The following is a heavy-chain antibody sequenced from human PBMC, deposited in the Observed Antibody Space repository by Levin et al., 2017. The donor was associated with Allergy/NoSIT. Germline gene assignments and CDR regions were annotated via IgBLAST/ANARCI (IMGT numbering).Heavy chain of an antibody. Sequence: GGSLRLSCAASGFTFSAYAMSWVRQAPGKGLEWVSALSGDGASTYYADSVKGRFTISRDNSKNTLHLQMNSLRAEDTAVYYCAKDGENYFGVNSYDYWGQGTLVTVSS. CDR3: AKDGENYFGVNSYDY. CDR2: LSGDGAST. D-gene: IGHD4/OR15-4a*01. J-gene: IGHJ4*02. CDR1: GFTFSAYA. V-gene: IGHV3-23*01.